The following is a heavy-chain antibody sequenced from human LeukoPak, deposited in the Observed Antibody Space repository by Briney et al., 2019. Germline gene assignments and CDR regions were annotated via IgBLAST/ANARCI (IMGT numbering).Heavy chain of an antibody. CDR2: IRYDGSNK. Sequence: GGPLRLSCAASGFTFSSYGMHWVRQAPGKGLEWVAFIRYDGSNKYYADSVKGRFTIPRDNSKNTLYLQMNSLRAEDTAVYYCAKDRVSVIVADYWGQGTLVTVSS. J-gene: IGHJ4*02. CDR1: GFTFSSYG. CDR3: AKDRVSVIVADY. V-gene: IGHV3-30*02. D-gene: IGHD3-22*01.